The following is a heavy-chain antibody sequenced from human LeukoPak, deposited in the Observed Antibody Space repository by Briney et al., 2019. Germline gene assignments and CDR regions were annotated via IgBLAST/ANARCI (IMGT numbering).Heavy chain of an antibody. Sequence: GGSLRLSCAASGFTFSTYWMHWVRQAPGKGLVWVSRISGDGSDTRYADSVKGRFIISRDNAKNTLYLQLNGLRAEDTAVYYCAKDLSPGIAVAGYFDYWGQGTLVTVSS. CDR2: ISGDGSDT. J-gene: IGHJ4*02. CDR1: GFTFSTYW. CDR3: AKDLSPGIAVAGYFDY. D-gene: IGHD6-19*01. V-gene: IGHV3-74*01.